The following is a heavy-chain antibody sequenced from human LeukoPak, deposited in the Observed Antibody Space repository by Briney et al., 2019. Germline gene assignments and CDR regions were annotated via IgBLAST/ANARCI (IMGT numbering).Heavy chain of an antibody. V-gene: IGHV5-51*01. J-gene: IGHJ4*02. CDR3: ASRCSTISCPFDY. CDR2: IYPDDSDT. D-gene: IGHD2-2*01. CDR1: GNSFTSNW. Sequence: GESLKISCKGSGNSFTSNWIGWVRQMPGKGLEWVGIIYPDDSDTRYSPSFQGQVTISADKSISTAYLRWSSLKASDTAMYYCASRCSTISCPFDYWGQGTLVTVSS.